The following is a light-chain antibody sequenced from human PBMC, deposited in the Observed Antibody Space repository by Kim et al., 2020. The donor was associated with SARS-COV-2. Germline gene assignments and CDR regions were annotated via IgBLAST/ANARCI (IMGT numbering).Light chain of an antibody. V-gene: IGKV3-15*01. CDR1: QSVSSN. CDR2: GAS. CDR3: QQYNNWPPYT. J-gene: IGKJ2*01. Sequence: VSTGESATLSCRASQSVSSNVAWYQQKPGQAPRLLNYGASTRATGIPARFSGSGSGTEFTLTISSLQSEDFAVYYCQQYNNWPPYTFGQGTKLEI.